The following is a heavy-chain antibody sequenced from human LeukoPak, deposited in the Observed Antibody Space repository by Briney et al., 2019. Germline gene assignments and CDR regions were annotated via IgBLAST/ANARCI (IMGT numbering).Heavy chain of an antibody. V-gene: IGHV3-7*01. CDR1: GFTFSSYW. D-gene: IGHD6-13*01. CDR3: ARDIEAAGLFLDY. Sequence: PGGSLRLSCAASGFTFSSYWMSWVRQAPGKGLEWVANMKYDGSEKYYVDSVKGRFTISRDNAKNSLYLQMNSLRAEDTAVYYCARDIEAAGLFLDYWGQGNLVTVS. CDR2: MKYDGSEK. J-gene: IGHJ4*02.